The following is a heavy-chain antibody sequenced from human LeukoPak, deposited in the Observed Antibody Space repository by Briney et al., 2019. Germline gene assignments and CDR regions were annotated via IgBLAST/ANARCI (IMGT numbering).Heavy chain of an antibody. CDR1: GDSVSSNSAA. J-gene: IGHJ6*02. D-gene: IGHD5-18*01. Sequence: SQTLSLTCAISGDSVSSNSAAWNWIRQSPSRGLEWLGRTYYRSKWYNDYAVSVKSRITINPDTSKNQFSLKLSSVTAADTAVYYCASEYSYGNYGMDVWGQGTTVTVSS. CDR3: ASEYSYGNYGMDV. CDR2: TYYRSKWYN. V-gene: IGHV6-1*01.